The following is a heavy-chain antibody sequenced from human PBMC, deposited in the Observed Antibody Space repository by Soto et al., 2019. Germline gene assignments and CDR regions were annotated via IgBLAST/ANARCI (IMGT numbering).Heavy chain of an antibody. Sequence: EVQLVESGGTLVQSGRSLRLSCAASGFSFDEYAMHWVRQVPGKGLEWVSGVSWNSGTVGYGDSVKGRFTISRDNDKNSLYLQMNSLRAEDTAMYYCAKGFCSSAKCYTYSYMDVWGKGTAVTVSS. D-gene: IGHD2-2*01. CDR2: VSWNSGTV. J-gene: IGHJ6*03. CDR1: GFSFDEYA. V-gene: IGHV3-9*01. CDR3: AKGFCSSAKCYTYSYMDV.